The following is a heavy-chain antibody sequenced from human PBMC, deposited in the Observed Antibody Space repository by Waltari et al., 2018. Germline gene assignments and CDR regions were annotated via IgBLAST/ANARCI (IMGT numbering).Heavy chain of an antibody. V-gene: IGHV4-38-2*01. J-gene: IGHJ4*02. CDR1: GYSISSGYY. CDR2: IYHSGST. Sequence: QVQLQESGPGLVKPSETLSLTCAVSGYSISSGYYWGWIRQPPGKGLEWIGSIYHSGSTYYNPSLKSRVTISVDTSKNQFSLKLSSVTAADTAVYYCARSRLSATDIVVVVAATLDYWGQGTLVTVSS. CDR3: ARSRLSATDIVVVVAATLDY. D-gene: IGHD2-15*01.